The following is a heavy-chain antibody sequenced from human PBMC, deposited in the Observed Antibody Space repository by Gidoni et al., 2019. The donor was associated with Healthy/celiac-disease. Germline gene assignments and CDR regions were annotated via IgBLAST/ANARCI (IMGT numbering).Heavy chain of an antibody. D-gene: IGHD3-10*01. CDR2: IYTSGST. Sequence: QVQLQESGPGLVKPSQTLSLTCTVSGGSISSGSYYWSWIRQPAGKGLEWIGRIYTSGSTNYNPSLKSRVTISVDTSKNQFSLKLSSVTAADTAVYYCARASWFGESPGDYWGQGTLVTVSS. J-gene: IGHJ4*02. CDR3: ARASWFGESPGDY. CDR1: GGSISSGSYY. V-gene: IGHV4-61*02.